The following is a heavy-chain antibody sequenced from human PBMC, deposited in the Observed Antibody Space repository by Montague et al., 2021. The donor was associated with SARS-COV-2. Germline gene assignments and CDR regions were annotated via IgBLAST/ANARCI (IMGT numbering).Heavy chain of an antibody. Sequence: SLRLSCAASGFTFSSYWMSWVRQAPGKGLEWVANIKQDGSEKYYVDSVKGRFTISRDNAKNSLYLQMNSLSAEDTAVYYCARISDYYDYIWGSFDYWGQGTLVTVSS. CDR2: IKQDGSEK. CDR1: GFTFSSYW. V-gene: IGHV3-7*03. D-gene: IGHD3-16*01. CDR3: ARISDYYDYIWGSFDY. J-gene: IGHJ4*02.